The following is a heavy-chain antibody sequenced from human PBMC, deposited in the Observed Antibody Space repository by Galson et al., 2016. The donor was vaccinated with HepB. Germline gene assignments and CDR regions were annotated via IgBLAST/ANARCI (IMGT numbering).Heavy chain of an antibody. CDR1: GFIFNDFA. J-gene: IGHJ5*02. V-gene: IGHV3-23*01. Sequence: SLRLSCAASGFIFNDFAMNWVRQAPGKGLEWVSSITGLGGKAFYSDSVRGRFTVSRSANTLFLQMTSLRPDDTAVYHCVKINGYNNGWPYKHFDHWGQGTQVIVAS. CDR3: VKINGYNNGWPYKHFDH. D-gene: IGHD5-12*01. CDR2: ITGLGGKA.